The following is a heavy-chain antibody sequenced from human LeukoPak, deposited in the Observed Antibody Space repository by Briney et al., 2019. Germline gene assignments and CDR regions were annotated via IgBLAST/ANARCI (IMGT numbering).Heavy chain of an antibody. Sequence: SGALSLTCTVSGDSITSGNYYWGWIRQPPGKGLEWIGIVFYSGSTYYNPSLKSRVSMSLDTSKNQFSLKLSSVTAADTAVYYCAATYRTRGYTYGYFDYWGQGTLVTVSS. V-gene: IGHV4-39*01. D-gene: IGHD5-18*01. CDR1: GDSITSGNYY. CDR2: VFYSGST. CDR3: AATYRTRGYTYGYFDY. J-gene: IGHJ4*02.